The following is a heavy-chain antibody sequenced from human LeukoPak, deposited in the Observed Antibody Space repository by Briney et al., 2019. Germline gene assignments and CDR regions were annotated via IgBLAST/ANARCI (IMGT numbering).Heavy chain of an antibody. CDR3: ARLYYYDSSGFDY. V-gene: IGHV3-48*04. J-gene: IGHJ4*02. Sequence: GGSLRLSCAASGFTFSSYSMNWVRQAPGKGLEWVSYISSSGSTIYYADSVKGRFTISRDNAKNSLYLQMNSLRAEDTAVYYCARLYYYDSSGFDYWGQGTLVTVSS. CDR1: GFTFSSYS. CDR2: ISSSGSTI. D-gene: IGHD3-22*01.